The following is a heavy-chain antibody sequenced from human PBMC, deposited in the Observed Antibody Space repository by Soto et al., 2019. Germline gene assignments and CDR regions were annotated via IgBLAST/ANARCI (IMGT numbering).Heavy chain of an antibody. CDR3: ARYPGIAAAGTEYYYYYMDV. D-gene: IGHD6-13*01. CDR2: IWYDGSNK. Sequence: GGSLRLSCAASGFTFSSYGMHWVRQAPGKGLEWVAVIWYDGSNKYYADSVKGRFTISRDNSKNTLYLQMNSLRAEDTAVYYCARYPGIAAAGTEYYYYYMDVWGKGTTVTVSS. CDR1: GFTFSSYG. J-gene: IGHJ6*03. V-gene: IGHV3-33*01.